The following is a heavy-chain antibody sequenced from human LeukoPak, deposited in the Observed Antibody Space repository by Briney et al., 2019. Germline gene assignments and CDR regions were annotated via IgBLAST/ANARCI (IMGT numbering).Heavy chain of an antibody. V-gene: IGHV4-39*07. J-gene: IGHJ4*02. CDR2: IYYSGST. CDR1: GGSISSSSYY. D-gene: IGHD6-13*01. Sequence: ASETLSLTCTVSGGSISSSSYYWGWIRQPPGKGLEWIGSIYYSGSTYYNPSLKSRVTISADTSKNQFSLKLSSVTAADTAVYYCAAFPEAAAPGYDYWGQGTLVTVSS. CDR3: AAFPEAAAPGYDY.